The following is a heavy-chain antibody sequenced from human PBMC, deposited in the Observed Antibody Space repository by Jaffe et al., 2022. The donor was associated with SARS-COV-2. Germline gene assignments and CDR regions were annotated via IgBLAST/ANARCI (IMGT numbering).Heavy chain of an antibody. Sequence: QVQLVQSGAEVKKPGASVKVSCKTSGYTFTSYYMHWVRQAPGQGLEWMGIINPSGGSTSYAQKFQGRVTMTRDTSTSTVYMELSSLRSEDTAVYYCARDGGSCSGGSCYPGNYWGQGTLVTVSS. V-gene: IGHV1-46*01. J-gene: IGHJ4*02. CDR1: GYTFTSYY. CDR2: INPSGGST. CDR3: ARDGGSCSGGSCYPGNY. D-gene: IGHD2-15*01.